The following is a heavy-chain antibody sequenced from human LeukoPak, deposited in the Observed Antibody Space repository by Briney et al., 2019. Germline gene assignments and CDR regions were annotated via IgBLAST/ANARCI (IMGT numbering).Heavy chain of an antibody. CDR1: GFTFSSYS. CDR3: ARSGGLWLLTYYFDY. Sequence: PGGSLRLSCAASGFTFSSYSMNWVRQAPGKGLEWVSSISSSSSYIYYADSVKGRFTISRDNAKNSLYLQMNSLRAEDTAVYYCARSGGLWLLTYYFDYWGQGTLVTVSS. V-gene: IGHV3-21*01. D-gene: IGHD3-22*01. J-gene: IGHJ4*02. CDR2: ISSSSSYI.